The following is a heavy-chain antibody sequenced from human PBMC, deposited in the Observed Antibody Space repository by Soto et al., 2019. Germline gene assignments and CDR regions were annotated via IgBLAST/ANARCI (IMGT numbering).Heavy chain of an antibody. J-gene: IGHJ4*02. D-gene: IGHD3-10*01. Sequence: ASVKVSCKASGYTFTSYYIHWVRQAPGQGLEWMGWINPNGGGTKYAQKFQGRVTMTRDTSINTAYMELTRLTSDDTAVYYCARAVHTMIQGVRFRVDQWGQGTLVTVSS. V-gene: IGHV1-2*02. CDR3: ARAVHTMIQGVRFRVDQ. CDR2: INPNGGGT. CDR1: GYTFTSYY.